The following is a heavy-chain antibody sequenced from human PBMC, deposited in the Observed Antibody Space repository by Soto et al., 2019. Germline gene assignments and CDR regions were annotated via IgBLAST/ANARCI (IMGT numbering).Heavy chain of an antibody. CDR3: ARVRGAYCSSTSRSQIDY. J-gene: IGHJ4*02. D-gene: IGHD2-2*01. V-gene: IGHV1-18*01. CDR1: GYTFTSYA. Sequence: GASVKVSCKASGYTFTSYAISWVRQAPGQGLEWMGWISAYNGNTNYAQKLQGRVTMTTDTSTSTAYMELRSLRSDDTAVYYCARVRGAYCSSTSRSQIDYWGQGTLVTVSS. CDR2: ISAYNGNT.